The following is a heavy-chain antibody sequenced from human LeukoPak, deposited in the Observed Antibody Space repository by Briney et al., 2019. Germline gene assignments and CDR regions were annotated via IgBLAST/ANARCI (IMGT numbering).Heavy chain of an antibody. D-gene: IGHD6-13*01. CDR3: AKTGFTDSSSWSGD. Sequence: PSQTLSLTCAISGDSVSSNSAAWNWIRQSPSRGLEWLGRTYYRSKWYNDYAVSVKGRITINPDTSKNQFSLQLNSVTPEDTAVYYCAKTGFTDSSSWSGDWGQGTLVTVSS. CDR1: GDSVSSNSAA. CDR2: TYYRSKWYN. V-gene: IGHV6-1*01. J-gene: IGHJ4*02.